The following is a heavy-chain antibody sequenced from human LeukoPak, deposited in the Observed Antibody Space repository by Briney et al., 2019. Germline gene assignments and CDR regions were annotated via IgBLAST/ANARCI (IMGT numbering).Heavy chain of an antibody. D-gene: IGHD3-3*01. CDR1: GFTFSRYG. Sequence: GRSLRLSCVVSGFTFSRYGMHWVRQAPGKGLEWVAVIWYDGSKKYYVDSVKGRFTISRDSSKNTLYLQMNSLRAEDTAVYYCARGIGSQLRSGWFDPWGQGTLVTVSS. V-gene: IGHV3-33*01. J-gene: IGHJ5*02. CDR3: ARGIGSQLRSGWFDP. CDR2: IWYDGSKK.